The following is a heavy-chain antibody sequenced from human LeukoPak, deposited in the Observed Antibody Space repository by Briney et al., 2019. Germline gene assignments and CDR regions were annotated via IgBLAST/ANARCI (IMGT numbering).Heavy chain of an antibody. V-gene: IGHV3-48*04. J-gene: IGHJ4*02. CDR1: GFTFSDYS. CDR3: ARDHRYAFDN. D-gene: IGHD5-12*01. Sequence: GGSLRLSCAASGFTFSDYSMNWVRQAPGKGLEWISYVGISSGNTKYADSVKGRFTISGDSAKNSVFLQMNSLRVEDTAVHYCARDHRYAFDNWGQGTLATVSS. CDR2: VGISSGNT.